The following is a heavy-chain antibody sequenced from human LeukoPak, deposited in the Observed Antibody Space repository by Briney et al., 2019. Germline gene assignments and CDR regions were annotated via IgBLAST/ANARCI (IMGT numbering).Heavy chain of an antibody. D-gene: IGHD2-2*01. J-gene: IGHJ6*03. Sequence: SXKVSCKASGGTFISYAISWVRQAPGQGLEWMGGIIPIFGTANYAQKFQGRVTITTDESTSTAYMELSSLRSEDTAVYYCARTGYCSSTSCYDYYYYMDVWGKGATVTVSS. CDR1: GGTFISYA. CDR3: ARTGYCSSTSCYDYYYYMDV. V-gene: IGHV1-69*05. CDR2: IIPIFGTA.